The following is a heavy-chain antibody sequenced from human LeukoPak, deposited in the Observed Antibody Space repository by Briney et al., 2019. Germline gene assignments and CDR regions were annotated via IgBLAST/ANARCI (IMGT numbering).Heavy chain of an antibody. Sequence: GGSLRLSCAASGFTFSSYAMNWVRQAPGKGLEWVSSISSSSSYIYYADSVKGRFTISRDNAKNSLYLQMNSLRAEDTAVYYCARDLGSWVEMATMKAFDIRGQGTMVTVSS. CDR1: GFTFSSYA. CDR2: ISSSSSYI. J-gene: IGHJ3*02. CDR3: ARDLGSWVEMATMKAFDI. D-gene: IGHD5-24*01. V-gene: IGHV3-21*01.